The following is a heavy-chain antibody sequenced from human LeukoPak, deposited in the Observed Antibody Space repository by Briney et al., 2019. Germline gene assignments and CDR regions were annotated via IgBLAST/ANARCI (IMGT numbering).Heavy chain of an antibody. J-gene: IGHJ3*02. CDR2: FIPLLGTT. V-gene: IGHV1-69*13. Sequence: SVKVSCKTSGGTFSTYAISWVRQAPGQGLEWMGGFIPLLGTTNYAPRFQGRVTFNADVSSNTAYMELSSLSFDDTAVYYCARRKYSGSDFGAFDIWGQGTMVTVSS. CDR3: ARRKYSGSDFGAFDI. CDR1: GGTFSTYA. D-gene: IGHD5-12*01.